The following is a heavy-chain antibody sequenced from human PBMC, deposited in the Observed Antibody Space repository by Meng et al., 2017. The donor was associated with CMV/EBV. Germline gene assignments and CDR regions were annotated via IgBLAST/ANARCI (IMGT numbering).Heavy chain of an antibody. CDR3: AFIVVVPAANAFDI. D-gene: IGHD2-2*01. CDR2: ISWNSGSI. CDR1: GFTFDDYA. Sequence: GGSLRLSCAASGFTFDDYAMHWVRQAPGKGLEWVSGISWNSGSIGYADSVKGRFTISRDNAKNSLYLQMSSLRAEDTALYYCAFIVVVPAANAFDIWGQGTMVTVSS. J-gene: IGHJ3*02. V-gene: IGHV3-9*01.